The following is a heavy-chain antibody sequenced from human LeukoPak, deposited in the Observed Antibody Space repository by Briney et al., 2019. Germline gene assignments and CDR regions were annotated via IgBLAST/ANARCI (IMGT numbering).Heavy chain of an antibody. Sequence: GGSLRLSCAASGFTFSSYAMHWVRQAPGKGLEWVAVISYDGSNKYYADSVKGRFTISRDNSKNTLYLQMNSLRAEDTAVYYCPKLLGEAIMDYWARGTMVTVSS. D-gene: IGHD3-16*01. V-gene: IGHV3-30-3*02. CDR1: GFTFSSYA. CDR2: ISYDGSNK. J-gene: IGHJ4*02. CDR3: PKLLGEAIMDY.